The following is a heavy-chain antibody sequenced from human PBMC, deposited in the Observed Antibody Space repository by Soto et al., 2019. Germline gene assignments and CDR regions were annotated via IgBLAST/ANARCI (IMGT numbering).Heavy chain of an antibody. J-gene: IGHJ4*02. D-gene: IGHD2-21*02. V-gene: IGHV4-39*01. CDR2: IYYSWRT. Sequence: SEALSLTGIVSGESISSSSYYWGWIRQPPWQGLEWIVIIYYSWRTYYNPSFKSRVTISIDTSNNQFSLDLSSVTATDTAVYYCARQRTTVVTQAYFDHWGQGALVTVSS. CDR3: ARQRTTVVTQAYFDH. CDR1: GESISSSSYY.